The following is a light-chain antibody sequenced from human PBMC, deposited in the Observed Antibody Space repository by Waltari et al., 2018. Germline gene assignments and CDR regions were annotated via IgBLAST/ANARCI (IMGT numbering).Light chain of an antibody. V-gene: IGLV2-14*01. J-gene: IGLJ3*02. CDR1: SSDAGGYNY. CDR3: SSYTSSNTWV. Sequence: QSALTQPASVSGSPGQSITISCTGTSSDAGGYNYVSMYQQHPGKAPNNIIYDVSKRPSGVSHRFSGSKSGNTVSLTICGLQAEDEAEYYCSSYTSSNTWVFGGGTKLTVL. CDR2: DVS.